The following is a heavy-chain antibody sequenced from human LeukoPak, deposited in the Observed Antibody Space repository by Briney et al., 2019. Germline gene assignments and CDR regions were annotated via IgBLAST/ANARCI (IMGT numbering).Heavy chain of an antibody. J-gene: IGHJ5*02. CDR3: ANLQCSYGADWFDP. CDR1: GGSISSYY. Sequence: SETLSLTCTVSGGSISSYYWSWIRQPPGKGLEWIGYIYYSGSTNYNPSLKSRVTISVDTSKNQFSLKLSSVTAADTAVYYCANLQCSYGADWFDPWGQGTLVTVSS. D-gene: IGHD5-18*01. CDR2: IYYSGST. V-gene: IGHV4-59*01.